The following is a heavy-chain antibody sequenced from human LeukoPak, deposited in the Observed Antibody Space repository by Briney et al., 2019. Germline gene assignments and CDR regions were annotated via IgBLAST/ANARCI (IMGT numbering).Heavy chain of an antibody. V-gene: IGHV1-69*13. J-gene: IGHJ4*02. CDR3: AREGSVYGDSIEY. CDR1: GGTFSSYA. Sequence: SVKVSCKASGGTFSSYAISWVRQAPGQGLEWMGGIIPIFGTANYAQKFQGRVTITADESTSTAYMELSSLRSEDTAVYYCAREGSVYGDSIEYWGQGTLVTVSS. D-gene: IGHD4-17*01. CDR2: IIPIFGTA.